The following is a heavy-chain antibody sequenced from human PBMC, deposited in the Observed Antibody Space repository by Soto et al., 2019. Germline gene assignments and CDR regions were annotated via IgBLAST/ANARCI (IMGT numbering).Heavy chain of an antibody. J-gene: IGHJ4*02. D-gene: IGHD3-10*01. V-gene: IGHV4-59*01. CDR3: ARGLRGVIPL. Sequence: QVQLQESGPGLVKPSETLSLTCTVSGGSISSYYWSWIRQPPGKGLEWIGYIYYSGSTNYNPSLKSRVTISVDTSKNQFSLKLSSVTAADTAVYYCARGLRGVIPLWGQGTLVTVSS. CDR1: GGSISSYY. CDR2: IYYSGST.